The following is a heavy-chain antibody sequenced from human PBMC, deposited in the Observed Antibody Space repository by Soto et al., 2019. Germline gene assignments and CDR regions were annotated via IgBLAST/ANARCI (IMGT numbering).Heavy chain of an antibody. Sequence: SETLSLTCTVSGGSISSYYWSWIRQPPGKGLEWIGYIYYSGSTNYNPSLKSRVTISVDTSKNQFSLKLSSVTAADTAVYYCARLPYSSGWYSSGGGGFDYWGQGTLVTVSS. CDR1: GGSISSYY. CDR2: IYYSGST. CDR3: ARLPYSSGWYSSGGGGFDY. J-gene: IGHJ4*02. D-gene: IGHD6-19*01. V-gene: IGHV4-59*08.